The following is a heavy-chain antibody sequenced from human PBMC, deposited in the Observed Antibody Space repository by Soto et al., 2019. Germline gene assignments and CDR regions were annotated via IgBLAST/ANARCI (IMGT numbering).Heavy chain of an antibody. J-gene: IGHJ4*02. V-gene: IGHV3-15*07. Sequence: GGSVRLSCAASGIPFSTTYMNWVRQAPGKGLEWVGRIKSKIVGETTDFSAPVKGRFALSRDDSKNTVSLQMNSLKSEDTAIYYCTTDNCRSSTCYLNYWGQGALVTVSS. CDR1: GIPFSTTY. D-gene: IGHD2-2*01. CDR2: IKSKIVGETT. CDR3: TTDNCRSSTCYLNY.